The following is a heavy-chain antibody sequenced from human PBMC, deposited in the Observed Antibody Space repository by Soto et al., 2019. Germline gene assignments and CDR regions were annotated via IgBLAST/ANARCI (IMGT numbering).Heavy chain of an antibody. D-gene: IGHD2-15*01. CDR1: GXXXSXXGXX. J-gene: IGHJ4*02. Sequence: QITLXEXXXXLXKPTXTLXXXXTXXGXXXSXXGXXVGWIRQPPGKALEWLALIYWDDDKRYSPSLKSRLTITKDTSKNQVVLTMTNMDPVDTATYYCAHRLLLYCSGGSCYPGWYFDYWGQGTLVTVSS. CDR3: AHRLLLYCSGGSCYPGWYFDY. V-gene: IGHV2-5*02. CDR2: IYWDDDK.